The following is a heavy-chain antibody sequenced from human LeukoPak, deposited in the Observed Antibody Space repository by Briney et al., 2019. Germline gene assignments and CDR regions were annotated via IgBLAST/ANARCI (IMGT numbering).Heavy chain of an antibody. CDR3: ARDLGYYYDSSGYNGDY. D-gene: IGHD3-22*01. Sequence: ASVKVSCKASGYTFTGYYMHWVRQAPGQGLEWMGWINPNSGGTNYAQKFQGRVTMTRDTSISTAYMELSRLRSDDTAVYYCARDLGYYYDSSGYNGDYWGQGTLVTVSS. CDR2: INPNSGGT. V-gene: IGHV1-2*02. J-gene: IGHJ4*02. CDR1: GYTFTGYY.